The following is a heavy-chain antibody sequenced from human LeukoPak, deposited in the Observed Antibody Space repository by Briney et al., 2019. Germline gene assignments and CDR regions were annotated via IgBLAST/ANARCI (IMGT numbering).Heavy chain of an antibody. CDR3: ARVDLMVACDI. Sequence: GGSLRLSCSASGFTFSSYWMSWVRQAPGKGLEWVSAISGSGDSTYYADSVKGRFTISRDNSKNMLYLQMNSLRAEGTAVYYWARVDLMVACDIWGQGTMVTVSS. V-gene: IGHV3-23*01. D-gene: IGHD2-8*01. J-gene: IGHJ3*02. CDR2: ISGSGDST. CDR1: GFTFSSYW.